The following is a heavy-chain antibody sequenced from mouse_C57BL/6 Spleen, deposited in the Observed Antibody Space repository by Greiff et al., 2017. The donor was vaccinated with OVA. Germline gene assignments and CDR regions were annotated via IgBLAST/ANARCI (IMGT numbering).Heavy chain of an antibody. CDR2: ISNLAYSI. CDR3: ARHTSHYYAMDY. V-gene: IGHV5-15*01. Sequence: EVKVVESGGGLVQPGGSLKLSCAASGFTFSDYGMAWVRQAPRKGPAWVAFISNLAYSIYYADTVTGRFTISRENAKNTLYLEMSSLRSEDTAMYYCARHTSHYYAMDYWGQGTSVTVSS. CDR1: GFTFSDYG. J-gene: IGHJ4*01.